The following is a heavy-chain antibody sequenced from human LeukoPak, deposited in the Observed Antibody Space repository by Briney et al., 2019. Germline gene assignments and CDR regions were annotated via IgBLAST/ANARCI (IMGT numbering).Heavy chain of an antibody. J-gene: IGHJ4*02. CDR2: ISSSSYI. CDR1: GFTFSSYS. D-gene: IGHD3-3*01. V-gene: IGHV3-21*01. Sequence: GRSLRLSCAASGFTFSSYSMNWVRQAPGKGLEWVSSISSSSYIYYADSVKGRFTISRDNAKNSLYLQMNSLRAEDTAVYYCARGVVTAFDYWGQGTLVTVSS. CDR3: ARGVVTAFDY.